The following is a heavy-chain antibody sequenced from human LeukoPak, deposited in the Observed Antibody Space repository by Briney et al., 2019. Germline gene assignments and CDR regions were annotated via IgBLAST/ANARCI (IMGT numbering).Heavy chain of an antibody. J-gene: IGHJ6*03. CDR2: IKSKTDGGTT. V-gene: IGHV3-15*01. CDR3: TTGGHGYSYGYSYYYMDV. CDR1: GFTFSSYR. Sequence: PGGSLRLSFAASGFTFSSYRMSWVRQAPGKGLEWVGRIKSKTDGGTTDYAAPVKGRFTISRDDSKNTLYLQMNSLKTEDTAVYCCTTGGHGYSYGYSYYYMDVWGKGTTVTVSS. D-gene: IGHD5-18*01.